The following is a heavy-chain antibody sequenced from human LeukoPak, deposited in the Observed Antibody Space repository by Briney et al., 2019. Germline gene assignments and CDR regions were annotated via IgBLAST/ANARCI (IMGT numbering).Heavy chain of an antibody. V-gene: IGHV3-11*01. D-gene: IGHD3-22*01. CDR3: ARDVGSGYYYYYYGMDV. J-gene: IGHJ6*02. Sequence: GGSLRLSCAASGFTFSDYYMSWIRQAPGKGLEWVSYISSSGSTIYYADSVKGRFTISRDNAKNSLYLQMNSLRAEDTAVYYCARDVGSGYYYYYYGMDVWGQGTTVTVSS. CDR1: GFTFSDYY. CDR2: ISSSGSTI.